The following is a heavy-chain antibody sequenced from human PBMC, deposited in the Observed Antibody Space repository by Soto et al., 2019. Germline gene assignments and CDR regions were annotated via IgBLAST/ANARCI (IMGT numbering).Heavy chain of an antibody. CDR1: GFTFSSYG. V-gene: IGHV3-33*01. Sequence: WGSLRLSCAASGFTFSSYGMHWVRQAPGKGLEWVAVIWYDGSNKYYADSVKGRFTISRDNSKNTLYLQMNSLRAEDTAVYYCARERYCSGGSCYSDYYYYYMDVWGKGTTVTVSS. J-gene: IGHJ6*03. CDR3: ARERYCSGGSCYSDYYYYYMDV. D-gene: IGHD2-15*01. CDR2: IWYDGSNK.